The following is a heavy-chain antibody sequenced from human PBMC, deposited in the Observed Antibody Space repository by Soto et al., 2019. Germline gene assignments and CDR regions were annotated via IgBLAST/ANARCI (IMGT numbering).Heavy chain of an antibody. CDR3: AHNDYGDYLDY. Sequence: QITLKESGPTLVKPTQPLTLTCTFSGFSLSTSGVGVGWIRQPPGKALEWLALIYWNDDKRYSPSLKSRLTITKDTSKNQVVLTMTNMDPVDTATYYCAHNDYGDYLDYWGQGTLVTVSS. V-gene: IGHV2-5*01. CDR1: GFSLSTSGVG. J-gene: IGHJ4*02. D-gene: IGHD4-17*01. CDR2: IYWNDDK.